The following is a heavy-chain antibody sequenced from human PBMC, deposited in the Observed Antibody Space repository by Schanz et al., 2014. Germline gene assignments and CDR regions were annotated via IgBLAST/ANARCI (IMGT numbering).Heavy chain of an antibody. D-gene: IGHD3-10*01. Sequence: QVQLVESGGGVVQPGRSLRLSCAASGFNFGSHGMHWVRQAPGKGLEWVAAITTAGTKMYYADSVRGRFTVSRDNSKNTVHLQMSSLRVEDTAVYYGAKGRFGELSAFDIWGQGTMVTVSS. CDR1: GFNFGSHG. CDR2: ITTAGTKM. J-gene: IGHJ3*02. V-gene: IGHV3-30*19. CDR3: AKGRFGELSAFDI.